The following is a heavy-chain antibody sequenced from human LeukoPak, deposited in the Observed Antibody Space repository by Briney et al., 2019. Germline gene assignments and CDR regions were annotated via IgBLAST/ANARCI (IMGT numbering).Heavy chain of an antibody. V-gene: IGHV3-23*01. CDR2: IGSGSGGTT. CDR3: AKDLTAAAGGDY. D-gene: IGHD6-13*01. CDR1: GFTFSSYA. Sequence: GGSLRLSCAASGFTFSSYAMRWVRQAPGKGLEWVSAIGSGSGGTTIYADSVKGRFTTSRDNSKNTLYLQMNSLRAEDTAVYYCAKDLTAAAGGDYWGQGTLVTVSS. J-gene: IGHJ4*02.